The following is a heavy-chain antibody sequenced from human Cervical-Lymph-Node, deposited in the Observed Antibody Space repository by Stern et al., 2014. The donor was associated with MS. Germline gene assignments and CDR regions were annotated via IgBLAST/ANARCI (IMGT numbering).Heavy chain of an antibody. CDR2: IYWDDSK. CDR3: ATHAPGVVPAALDY. J-gene: IGHJ4*02. Sequence: QVTLRESGPTLVKPTQTLTLTCTFYGFSLSTSGVGVGWIRQPTGKALEWLGFIYWDDSKRYSPSLKNRLTITKYTSKNQVVLTMNNMDPVDTATFYCATHAPGVVPAALDYWGQGTLVTVS. CDR1: GFSLSTSGVG. D-gene: IGHD2-2*01. V-gene: IGHV2-5*02.